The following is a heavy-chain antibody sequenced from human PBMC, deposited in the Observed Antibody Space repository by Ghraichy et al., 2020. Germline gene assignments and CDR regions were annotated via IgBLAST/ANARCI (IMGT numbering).Heavy chain of an antibody. CDR1: GYPSSNYG. CDR2: ISAYRGNT. J-gene: IGHJ4*02. Sequence: ASVKVSCEASGYPSSNYGISWVRQAPGQGLEWMGWISAYRGNTHYAENFQGRVSMTTDTSTSTVYMKMRSLRPDDTAVYYCASTDFDYWGQGTLVTVSS. V-gene: IGHV1-18*01. D-gene: IGHD4-17*01. CDR3: ASTDFDY.